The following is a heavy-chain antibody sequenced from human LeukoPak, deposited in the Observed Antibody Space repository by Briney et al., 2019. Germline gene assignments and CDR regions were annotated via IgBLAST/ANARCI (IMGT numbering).Heavy chain of an antibody. CDR1: GFTFSSYS. CDR3: AKRGVVIRVILVGFHKEAYYFDS. J-gene: IGHJ4*02. D-gene: IGHD3-22*01. CDR2: ISSSSSYI. Sequence: GGSLRLSCAASGFTFSSYSMNWVRQAPGKGLEWVSSISSSSSYIYYADSVKGRFTISRDNAKNSLYLQMNSLRAEDTAVYFCAKRGVVIRVILVGFHKEAYYFDSWGQGALVTVSS. V-gene: IGHV3-21*04.